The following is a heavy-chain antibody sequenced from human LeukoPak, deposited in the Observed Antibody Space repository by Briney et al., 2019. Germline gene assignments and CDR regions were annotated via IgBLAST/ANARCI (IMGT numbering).Heavy chain of an antibody. CDR1: GGSFSGYY. CDR2: INHSGST. CDR3: ASLGAARTDAFDI. Sequence: KPSETLSLTCAVYGGSFSGYYWSWIRQPPGKGLEWIGEINHSGSTNYNPSLKSRVTISVDTSKNQFSLKLSSVTAADTAVYYCASLGAARTDAFDIWGQGTMVTVSS. D-gene: IGHD3-16*01. J-gene: IGHJ3*02. V-gene: IGHV4-34*01.